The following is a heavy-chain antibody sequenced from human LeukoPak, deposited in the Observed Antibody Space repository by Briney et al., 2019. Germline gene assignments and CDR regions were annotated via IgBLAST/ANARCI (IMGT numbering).Heavy chain of an antibody. CDR2: ISYDGSNK. D-gene: IGHD3-3*01. Sequence: PGGSLRLSCAASGFTFSSYGMHWVRQAPGKGLEWVAVISYDGSNKYYADSVKGRFTIPRDNSKNTLYLQMNSLRAEDTAVYYCAKDGYDFWSGYYRTTPGPFGYWGQGTLVTVSS. V-gene: IGHV3-30*18. J-gene: IGHJ4*02. CDR3: AKDGYDFWSGYYRTTPGPFGY. CDR1: GFTFSSYG.